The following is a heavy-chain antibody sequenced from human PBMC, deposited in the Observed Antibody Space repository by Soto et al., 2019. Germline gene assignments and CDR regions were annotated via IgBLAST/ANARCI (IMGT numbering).Heavy chain of an antibody. J-gene: IGHJ6*02. Sequence: PVGSLRLSCAASGFSFSDYSMNWVRQAPGKGLEWLSYISRSGSLNYYADSVKGRFTISRDNAKNSLYLEMNSVRDEDTAMYYCARDLEYSSSWYYYYGLDVWGHGTTVTVSS. CDR3: ARDLEYSSSWYYYYGLDV. D-gene: IGHD6-6*01. CDR2: ISRSGSLN. V-gene: IGHV3-48*02. CDR1: GFSFSDYS.